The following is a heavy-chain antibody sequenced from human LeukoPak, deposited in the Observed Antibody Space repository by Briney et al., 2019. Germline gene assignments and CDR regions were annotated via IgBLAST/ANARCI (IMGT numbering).Heavy chain of an antibody. CDR3: ARGSSGWYDY. CDR1: GFTFSSYS. CDR2: ISSSSSYI. Sequence: GGSLRLSCAASGFTFSSYSMNWVRQAPGKGLEWVSSISSSSSYIYYADSVEGRFTISRDNAKNSLYLQMSSLRAEDTAVYYCARGSSGWYDYWGQGTLVTVSS. D-gene: IGHD6-19*01. J-gene: IGHJ4*02. V-gene: IGHV3-21*01.